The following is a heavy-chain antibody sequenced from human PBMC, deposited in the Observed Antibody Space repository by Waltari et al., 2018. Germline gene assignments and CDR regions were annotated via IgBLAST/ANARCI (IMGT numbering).Heavy chain of an antibody. J-gene: IGHJ5*02. CDR3: ARTPRIAAATNWFDP. V-gene: IGHV1-69*02. CDR1: GGTFSSYT. D-gene: IGHD6-13*01. CDR2: IIPILGIA. Sequence: QVQLVQSGAEVKKPGSSVKVSCKASGGTFSSYTINWVRQAPGQGLEWMGRIIPILGIANNAQKFQGRLTITADKSTSTAYMELGSLRSEDTAVYYCARTPRIAAATNWFDPWGQGTLVTVSS.